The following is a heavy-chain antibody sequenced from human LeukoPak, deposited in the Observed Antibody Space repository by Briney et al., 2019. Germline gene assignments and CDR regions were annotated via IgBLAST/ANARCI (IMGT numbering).Heavy chain of an antibody. J-gene: IGHJ3*02. Sequence: GGSRRLSCAASGFTFSSYWMHWVRQTPGKGPVWVSRIKSDGTSTSYADFVRGRFTISRANAKDTLYLQMNSLTVEDTAVYYCKRESIMGPRQTDALDIWGQGTLVAVSS. CDR1: GFTFSSYW. CDR3: KRESIMGPRQTDALDI. V-gene: IGHV3-74*01. D-gene: IGHD1-26*01. CDR2: IKSDGTST.